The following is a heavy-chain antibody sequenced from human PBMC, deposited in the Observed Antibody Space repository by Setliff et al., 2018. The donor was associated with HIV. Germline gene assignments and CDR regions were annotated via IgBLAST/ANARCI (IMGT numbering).Heavy chain of an antibody. J-gene: IGHJ3*02. CDR1: GYTFTSYG. V-gene: IGHV1-18*01. CDR2: ISAYNGNT. Sequence: GASVKVSCKASGYTFTSYGISWVRQAPGQGLEWMGWISAYNGNTNYAQKLQGRVTMTTDTSTSTAYMELRSLRSDDTAVYYCARGLGSSSWYVDVDAFDIWGRGTMVTVSS. D-gene: IGHD6-13*01. CDR3: ARGLGSSSWYVDVDAFDI.